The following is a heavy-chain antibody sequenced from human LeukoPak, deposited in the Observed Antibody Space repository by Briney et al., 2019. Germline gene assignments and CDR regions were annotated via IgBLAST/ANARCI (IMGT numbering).Heavy chain of an antibody. V-gene: IGHV3-48*03. CDR1: GFTFSSYE. Sequence: TGGSLRLSCAASGFTFSSYEMNWVRQVPGKGLEWVSYISSSGSTIYYADSVKGRFTISRDNAKNSLYLQMNSLRAEDTAVYYCARGLLWFGELLSQSYYFDYWGQGTLVTVSS. J-gene: IGHJ4*02. CDR3: ARGLLWFGELLSQSYYFDY. D-gene: IGHD3-10*01. CDR2: ISSSGSTI.